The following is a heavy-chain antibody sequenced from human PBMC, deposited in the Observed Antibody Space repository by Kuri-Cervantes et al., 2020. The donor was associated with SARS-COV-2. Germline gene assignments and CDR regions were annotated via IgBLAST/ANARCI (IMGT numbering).Heavy chain of an antibody. CDR1: GLTFEDHA. CDR3: ASGFDY. D-gene: IGHD3-3*01. V-gene: IGHV3-43*02. J-gene: IGHJ4*02. Sequence: GESLKISCVGSGLTFEDHAMHWVRQVPGKGLEWVALINGGDAGTFYADSVKGRFTIARDNSRNSLYLQMNSLRAEDTAVYYCASGFDYWGQGTLVTVSS. CDR2: INGGDAGT.